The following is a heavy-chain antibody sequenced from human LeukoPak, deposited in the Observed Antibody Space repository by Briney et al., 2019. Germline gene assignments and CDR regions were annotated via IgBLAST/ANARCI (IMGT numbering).Heavy chain of an antibody. CDR3: AKTNGYYAY. CDR1: VFPFSNFV. D-gene: IGHD3-22*01. CDR2: ISGGGDTT. V-gene: IGHV3-23*01. J-gene: IGHJ4*02. Sequence: GGSLRLSCAAPVFPFSNFVMSWGRQAPGRGLGWVSGISGGGDTTNYAASVKGRFNISRHNSKNTVFLQMNSLSAEDTALYCCAKTNGYYAYWGQGTLVAVSS.